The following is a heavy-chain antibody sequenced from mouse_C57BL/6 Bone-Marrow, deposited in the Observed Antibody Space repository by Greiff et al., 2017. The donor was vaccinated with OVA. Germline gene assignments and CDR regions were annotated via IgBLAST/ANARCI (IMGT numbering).Heavy chain of an antibody. V-gene: IGHV5-2*01. CDR2: INSDGGST. CDR3: ARQADYYGSSYGYFDV. Sequence: EVHLVESGGGLVQPGESLKLSCESNEYDFPSHDMSWVRKTPEKRLELVAAINSDGGSTYYPDTMERRFIISRDNTKTTLYLQMSSLRSEDTALYYCARQADYYGSSYGYFDVWGTGTTVTVSS. D-gene: IGHD1-1*01. CDR1: EYDFPSHD. J-gene: IGHJ1*03.